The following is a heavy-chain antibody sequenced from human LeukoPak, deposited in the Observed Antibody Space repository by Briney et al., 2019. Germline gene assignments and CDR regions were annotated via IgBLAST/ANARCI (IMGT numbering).Heavy chain of an antibody. CDR2: INHSGST. D-gene: IGHD3-22*01. CDR3: ARGLRRYYDSSGYYTSQIYFDY. Sequence: SETLSLTCAVYGGSFSGYYWSWIRQPPGKGLEWIGEINHSGSTNYNPSLKSRVTISVDTSKNQFSLKLSSVTAADTAVYYCARGLRRYYDSSGYYTSQIYFDYWGQGTLVTVSS. CDR1: GGSFSGYY. V-gene: IGHV4-34*01. J-gene: IGHJ4*02.